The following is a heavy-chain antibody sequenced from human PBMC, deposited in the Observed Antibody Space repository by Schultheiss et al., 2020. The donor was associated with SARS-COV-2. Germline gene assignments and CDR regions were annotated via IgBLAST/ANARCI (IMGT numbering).Heavy chain of an antibody. Sequence: GGSLRLSCAASGFTFDDYAMHWVRQAPGKGLEWVSAIGTAGDTYYPGSVKGRFTISRDNAANSLSLQMYNLRAEDTALYYCVRVDRYFEDSGYRSFDSWGQGTLVTVSS. CDR2: IGTAGDT. J-gene: IGHJ4*02. D-gene: IGHD3-16*02. CDR3: VRVDRYFEDSGYRSFDS. V-gene: IGHV3-13*01. CDR1: GFTFDDYA.